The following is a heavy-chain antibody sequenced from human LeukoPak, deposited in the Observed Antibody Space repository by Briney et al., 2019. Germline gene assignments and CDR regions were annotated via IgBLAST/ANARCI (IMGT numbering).Heavy chain of an antibody. CDR2: IYXXGST. CDR3: ARAGYCSGGRCYSDYYYGMDV. Sequence: XYXWGWIRXPXGXGLXXIXSIYXXGSTYYNPSLKSRVTISVDTSKNQFSLKLSSVTAADTAVYYCARAGYCSGGRCYSDYYYGMDVWGQGTTVTVSS. CDR1: XYX. J-gene: IGHJ6*02. V-gene: IGHV4-39*01. D-gene: IGHD2-15*01.